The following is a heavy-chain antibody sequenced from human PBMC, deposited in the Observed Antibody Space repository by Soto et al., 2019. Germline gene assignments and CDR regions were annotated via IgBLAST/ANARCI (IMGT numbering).Heavy chain of an antibody. CDR1: GGSISSYY. Sequence: QVQLQESGPGLVKPSETLSRTCTVSGGSISSYYWSWIRQPAGKGLEWIGRIYTSGSTNYNPSLKSRVNMSVDTSKNQFSLKLSSVTAADTAVYYCARDMDDFWSGYPFWGQGTLVTVSS. J-gene: IGHJ4*02. CDR3: ARDMDDFWSGYPF. D-gene: IGHD3-3*01. CDR2: IYTSGST. V-gene: IGHV4-4*07.